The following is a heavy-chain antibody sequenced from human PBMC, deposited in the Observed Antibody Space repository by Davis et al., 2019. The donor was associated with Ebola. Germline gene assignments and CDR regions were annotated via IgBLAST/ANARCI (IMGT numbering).Heavy chain of an antibody. D-gene: IGHD6-6*01. CDR3: ARVYSSSRRGYYYYGMDV. J-gene: IGHJ6*02. Sequence: GGSLRLSCAASGFTFSSYAMHWVRQAPGKGLEWVAVISYDGSNKYYADSVKGRFTISRDNSKNTLYLQMNSLRAEDTAVYYCARVYSSSRRGYYYYGMDVWGQGTTVTVSS. CDR1: GFTFSSYA. CDR2: ISYDGSNK. V-gene: IGHV3-30*14.